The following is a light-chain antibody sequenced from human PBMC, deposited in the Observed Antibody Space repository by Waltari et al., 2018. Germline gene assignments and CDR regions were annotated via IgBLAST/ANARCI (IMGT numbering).Light chain of an antibody. CDR2: TNN. CDR3: AAWDDSLNAVV. J-gene: IGLJ2*01. V-gene: IGLV1-44*01. CDR1: SSNIGLNA. Sequence: QSVLTQPPSASATPGQRVTISCSGSSSNIGLNAVNWYQQIPGAAPRLLTTTNNHRPSGVPARFSGSKSGTSASLAITGLQSEDEADYYCAAWDDSLNAVVFGGGTKLTVL.